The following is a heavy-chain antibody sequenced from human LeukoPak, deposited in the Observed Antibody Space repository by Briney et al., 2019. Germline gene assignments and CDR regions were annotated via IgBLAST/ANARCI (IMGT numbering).Heavy chain of an antibody. CDR1: GYTFTGYY. V-gene: IGHV1-18*04. Sequence: ASVKVSCKASGYTFTGYYMHWVRQAPGQGLEWMGWISAYNGHTNYAQKLQGRVTMTTDTSTSTAYMELRSLRSDDTAVYYCVIPDYEQALGWGQGTLATVSS. J-gene: IGHJ4*02. D-gene: IGHD4-17*01. CDR2: ISAYNGHT. CDR3: VIPDYEQALG.